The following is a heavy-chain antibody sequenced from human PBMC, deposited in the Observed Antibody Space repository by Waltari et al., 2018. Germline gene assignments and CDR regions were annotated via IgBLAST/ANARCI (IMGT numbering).Heavy chain of an antibody. V-gene: IGHV4-34*02. J-gene: IGHJ4*02. Sequence: QVQLQQWGAGLLKPSETLSLTCAVYGGSFSGYYWSWIRQPPGKGLEWIGEINHSGSTNYNPSLKSRVTISVDTSKYQFSLKVNSVTAADTAVYYCARGYCSGDSCSVYFDYWGQGTLVTVSS. D-gene: IGHD2-15*01. CDR3: ARGYCSGDSCSVYFDY. CDR1: GGSFSGYY. CDR2: INHSGST.